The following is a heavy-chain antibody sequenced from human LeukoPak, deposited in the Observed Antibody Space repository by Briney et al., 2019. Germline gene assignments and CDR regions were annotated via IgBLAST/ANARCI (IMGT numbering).Heavy chain of an antibody. V-gene: IGHV3-11*06. D-gene: IGHD2-15*01. Sequence: GGSLRLSCEASGFTFRDYYMSWIRRAPGKGLEWVSYISSSSSYTNYADSVKDRFTISRDNAKNLLWLQMNSLRVEDTAVYYCARAVVVVNPDYWGQGTLVAVSS. CDR1: GFTFRDYY. CDR3: ARAVVVVNPDY. J-gene: IGHJ4*02. CDR2: ISSSSSYT.